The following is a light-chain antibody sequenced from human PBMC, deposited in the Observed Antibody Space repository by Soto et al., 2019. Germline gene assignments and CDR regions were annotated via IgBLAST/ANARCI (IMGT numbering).Light chain of an antibody. Sequence: EIVLTQSPGTLSLSPGERATLSCRASQSVSSSYLAWYQQKSGQAPRLLIYGASSRATGIPDRFSGSGSGTDFTLTISRLEPEDFAAYYCQQYGSSPLTFGQGTKVEIK. CDR1: QSVSSSY. CDR2: GAS. J-gene: IGKJ1*01. V-gene: IGKV3-20*01. CDR3: QQYGSSPLT.